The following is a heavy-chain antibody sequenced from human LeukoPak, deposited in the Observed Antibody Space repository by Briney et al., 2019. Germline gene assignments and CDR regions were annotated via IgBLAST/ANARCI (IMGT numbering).Heavy chain of an antibody. CDR1: GDSISTYH. CDR3: ARDKRHSYGRYFAH. J-gene: IGHJ4*02. D-gene: IGHD5-18*01. V-gene: IGHV4-59*01. Sequence: SETLSLTCSVSGDSISTYHWNWVRERPGKGLEWIGYMQSSGNSNYNPSLKSRVFMSVDASKNQFVLNLMSVTAADTAVYYCARDKRHSYGRYFAHWGQGMLVSVSS. CDR2: MQSSGNS.